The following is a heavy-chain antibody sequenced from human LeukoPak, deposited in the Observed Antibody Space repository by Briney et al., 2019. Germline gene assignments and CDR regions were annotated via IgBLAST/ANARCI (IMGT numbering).Heavy chain of an antibody. V-gene: IGHV3-48*03. D-gene: IGHD3-16*02. J-gene: IGHJ4*02. CDR1: GFTFSSYE. CDR3: ARAYTFGGVIVAFDY. CDR2: ISSSGSTI. Sequence: PGGSLRLSCAASGFTFSSYEMNWVRQAPGKGLEWVSYISSSGSTIYYADSVKCRFTISRDNAKNSLYLQMNSLRAEDTAVYYCARAYTFGGVIVAFDYWGQGTLVTVSS.